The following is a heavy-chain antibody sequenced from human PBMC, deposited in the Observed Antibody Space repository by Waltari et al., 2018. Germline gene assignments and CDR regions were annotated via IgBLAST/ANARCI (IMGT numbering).Heavy chain of an antibody. CDR2: INHSGST. J-gene: IGHJ4*02. D-gene: IGHD3-16*02. V-gene: IGHV4-34*01. Sequence: QVQLQQWGAGLLKPSETLSLTCAVYGGSFSGYYWSWIRQPPGKGLEWIGEINHSGSTNSNPSLTCRVTISVDTSKNQCSLKLSSVTAADTAVYYCARGRRDYVWGSYRFRYFDYWGQGTLVTVSS. CDR1: GGSFSGYY. CDR3: ARGRRDYVWGSYRFRYFDY.